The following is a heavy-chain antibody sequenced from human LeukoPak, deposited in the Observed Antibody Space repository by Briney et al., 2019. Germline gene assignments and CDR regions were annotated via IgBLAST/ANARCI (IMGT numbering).Heavy chain of an antibody. V-gene: IGHV1-18*01. CDR2: ISTYNGNT. D-gene: IGHD3-3*01. CDR1: GYTFNGYA. CDR3: ARQRYRSGYSKTMALLGGNWFDP. J-gene: IGHJ5*02. Sequence: ASVKVSCKASGYTFNGYAISWVRQAPGQGFEWMGWISTYNGNTNYVEKFQGRVTMTTDTSTNTAYMELRGLRSDDTAVYYCARQRYRSGYSKTMALLGGNWFDPWGQGTLVTVSS.